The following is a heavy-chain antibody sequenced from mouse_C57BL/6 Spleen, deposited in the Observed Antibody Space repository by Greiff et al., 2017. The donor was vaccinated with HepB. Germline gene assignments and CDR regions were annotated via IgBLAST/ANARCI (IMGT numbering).Heavy chain of an antibody. D-gene: IGHD4-1*01. CDR2: IYPRSGNT. J-gene: IGHJ3*01. Sequence: VQLQQSGAELARPGASVKLSCKASGYTFTSYGISWVKQRTGQGLEWIGEIYPRSGNTYYTEKFKGKATLTADKSSSTAYMRLRSLTSADSAVYCCARFGSWDAFAYWGQGTLVTVSA. CDR1: GYTFTSYG. V-gene: IGHV1-81*01. CDR3: ARFGSWDAFAY.